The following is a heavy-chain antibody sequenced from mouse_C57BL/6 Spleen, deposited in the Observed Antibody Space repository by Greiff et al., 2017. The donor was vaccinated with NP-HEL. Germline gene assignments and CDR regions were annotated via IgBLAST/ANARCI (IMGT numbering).Heavy chain of an antibody. D-gene: IGHD1-1*01. CDR2: ISSGSSTI. V-gene: IGHV5-17*01. J-gene: IGHJ2*01. Sequence: VMLVESGGGLVKPGGSLKLSCAASGFTFSDYGMHWVRQAPEKGLEWVAYISSGSSTIYYADTVKGRFTISRDNAKNTLFLQMTSLRAEDTAMYYCAREDYYGSSLDYWGQGTTLTVSS. CDR1: GFTFSDYG. CDR3: AREDYYGSSLDY.